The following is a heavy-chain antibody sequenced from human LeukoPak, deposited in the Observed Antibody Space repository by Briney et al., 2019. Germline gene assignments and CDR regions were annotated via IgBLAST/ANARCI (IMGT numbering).Heavy chain of an antibody. D-gene: IGHD3-9*01. J-gene: IGHJ4*02. V-gene: IGHV4-59*12. Sequence: SETLSLTCTVSSGSMSSNYWNWIRQPPGKGLEWIGYIYYSGSTYYNPSLKSRVTISVDTSKNQFSLKLSSVTAADTAVYYCAREGDYDILTGYYVPYYFDYWGQGTLVTVSS. CDR1: SGSMSSNY. CDR3: AREGDYDILTGYYVPYYFDY. CDR2: IYYSGST.